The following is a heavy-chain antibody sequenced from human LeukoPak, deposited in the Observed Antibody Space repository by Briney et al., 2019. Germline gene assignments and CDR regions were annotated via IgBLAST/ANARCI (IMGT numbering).Heavy chain of an antibody. J-gene: IGHJ6*03. Sequence: KTSETLSLTCTVSGDSISSGDYYWSWIRQPPGKCLEWIGYIYYSGSTYYNPSLKSRVTISVDTSKNQFSLKLSSVTAADTAVYYCARVFGSSYYYYMDVWGKGTTVTVSS. CDR3: ARVFGSSYYYYMDV. CDR1: GDSISSGDYY. CDR2: IYYSGST. D-gene: IGHD2-2*01. V-gene: IGHV4-30-4*08.